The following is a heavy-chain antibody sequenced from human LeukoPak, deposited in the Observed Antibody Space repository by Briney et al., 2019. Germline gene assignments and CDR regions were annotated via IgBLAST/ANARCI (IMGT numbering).Heavy chain of an antibody. CDR2: ISDRGSST. Sequence: GGSLRLSCAASGFTFSNYGMSCVRQAAGKGLECVSHISDRGSSTYYADSVKCRFTVSRDNSRNTLYLQMSSLRSEDTAVYYCAKDHPYYYGSSGFGDGFDSWGQGTMVTVSS. D-gene: IGHD3-22*01. CDR3: AKDHPYYYGSSGFGDGFDS. J-gene: IGHJ3*02. CDR1: GFTFSNYG. V-gene: IGHV3-23*01.